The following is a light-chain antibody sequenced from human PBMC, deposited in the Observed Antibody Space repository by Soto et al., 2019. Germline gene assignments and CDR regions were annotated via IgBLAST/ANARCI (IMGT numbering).Light chain of an antibody. V-gene: IGKV3-20*01. Sequence: EFVLTQSPGTPSLSPGERATLSCRASQTVRNNYLAWYQQKPGQAPRLLIYDASSRATGIPDRFSGSGSGTDFTLTISRLEPEDFAVYYCQQYGSSGTFGQGTKVDIK. CDR1: QTVRNNY. CDR3: QQYGSSGT. J-gene: IGKJ1*01. CDR2: DAS.